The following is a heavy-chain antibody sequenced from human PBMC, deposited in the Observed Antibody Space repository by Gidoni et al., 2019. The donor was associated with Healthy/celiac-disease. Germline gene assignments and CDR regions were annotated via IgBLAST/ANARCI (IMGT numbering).Heavy chain of an antibody. CDR3: ARQPTTITMVRGVNDAFDI. Sequence: QLQLQESGPGLVKPSETLSLTCTVSGGSISSSSYYWGWIRQPPGKGLEWIGSIYYSGSTYYNPSLKSRVTISVDTSKNQFSLKLSSVTAADTAVYYCARQPTTITMVRGVNDAFDIWGQGTMVTVSS. V-gene: IGHV4-39*01. D-gene: IGHD3-10*01. J-gene: IGHJ3*02. CDR1: GGSISSSSYY. CDR2: IYYSGST.